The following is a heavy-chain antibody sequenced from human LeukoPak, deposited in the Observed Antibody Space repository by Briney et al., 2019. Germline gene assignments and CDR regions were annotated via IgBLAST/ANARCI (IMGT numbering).Heavy chain of an antibody. CDR3: AQIPTTVTTAA. D-gene: IGHD4-17*01. V-gene: IGHV3-23*01. CDR1: GFTFSSYA. J-gene: IGHJ4*02. Sequence: GGSLRLSCAASGFTFSSYAMSWVRQAPGKGLEWVSSITDSGGSTYYADSVKGRFTISRDNAKNSLYLQMNSLRAEDTAVYYCAQIPTTVTTAAWGQGTLVTVSS. CDR2: ITDSGGST.